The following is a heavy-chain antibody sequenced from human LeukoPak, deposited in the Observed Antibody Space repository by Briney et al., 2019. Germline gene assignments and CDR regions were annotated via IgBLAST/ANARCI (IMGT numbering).Heavy chain of an antibody. CDR2: FDPEDGET. D-gene: IGHD5-24*01. Sequence: ASVKVSCKASGYTFTTYPMNWVRQAPGKGLEWMGGFDPEDGETIYAQKFQGRVTMTEDTSTDTAYMELSSLRSEDTAVYYCATDLGVRWLQYAVGYWGQGTLVTVSS. CDR3: ATDLGVRWLQYAVGY. J-gene: IGHJ4*02. V-gene: IGHV1-24*01. CDR1: GYTFTTYP.